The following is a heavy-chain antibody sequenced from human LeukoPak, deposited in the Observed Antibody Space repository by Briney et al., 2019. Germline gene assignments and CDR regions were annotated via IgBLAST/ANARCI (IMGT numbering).Heavy chain of an antibody. D-gene: IGHD6-13*01. CDR1: GGTFSNYA. V-gene: IGHV1-69*04. CDR2: IIPTLGIT. J-gene: IGHJ5*02. CDR3: ARGSSSWYGGFDP. Sequence: SVKVSCKASGGTFSNYAISWVRQAPGQGLEWMGRIIPTLGITNYAQKFQGRVTITADKSTGTAFMELSSLRSEDTAVYYCARGSSSWYGGFDPRGQGTLATVSS.